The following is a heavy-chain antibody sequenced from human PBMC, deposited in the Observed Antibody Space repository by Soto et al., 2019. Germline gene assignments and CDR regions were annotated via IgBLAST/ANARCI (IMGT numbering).Heavy chain of an antibody. J-gene: IGHJ6*02. V-gene: IGHV5-10-1*01. Sequence: GESLKISCKGSGYSFTSYWIGWVRQMPGKGLEWMGRIDPSDSYTNYSPSFQGHVTISADKSNSTAYLQWSSLKASDTAMYYCARLGVDGSGSRYYYYYYGMDVWGQGTTVTVSS. CDR2: IDPSDSYT. CDR1: GYSFTSYW. CDR3: ARLGVDGSGSRYYYYYYGMDV. D-gene: IGHD3-10*01.